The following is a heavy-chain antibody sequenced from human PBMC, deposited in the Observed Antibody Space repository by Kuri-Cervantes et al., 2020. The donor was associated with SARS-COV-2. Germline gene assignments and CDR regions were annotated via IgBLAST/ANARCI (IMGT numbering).Heavy chain of an antibody. J-gene: IGHJ4*02. CDR3: AKERGYGNEYVDY. V-gene: IGHV3-23*01. D-gene: IGHD5-18*01. Sequence: GESLKISCEASGFIFSDYAIDWVRQAPGKGLEWVSCISGSGISTDYADSVKGRFTISRDNSKNTLYLEMNSLRADETAVYYCAKERGYGNEYVDYWGQGTLVTVSS. CDR2: ISGSGIST. CDR1: GFIFSDYA.